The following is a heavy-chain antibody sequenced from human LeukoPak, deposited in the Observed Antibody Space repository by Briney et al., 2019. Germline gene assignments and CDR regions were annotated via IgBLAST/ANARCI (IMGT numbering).Heavy chain of an antibody. CDR1: GASISNYY. Sequence: SETLSLTCTVSGASISNYYWSWIRQPPGKGLEWIGYIFCTGTTNYNFSLKSRLTISVDTSKNQFSLRLTSVTAADTAVYYCARGWGYFDYWGQGTLVTVSS. J-gene: IGHJ4*02. D-gene: IGHD6-19*01. V-gene: IGHV4-59*01. CDR3: ARGWGYFDY. CDR2: IFCTGTT.